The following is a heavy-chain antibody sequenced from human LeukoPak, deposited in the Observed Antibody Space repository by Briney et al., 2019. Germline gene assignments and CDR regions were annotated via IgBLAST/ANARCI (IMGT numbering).Heavy chain of an antibody. CDR1: GYTFTSYD. J-gene: IGHJ4*02. Sequence: ASVKVSCKASGYTFTSYDINWVRQATGQGLEWMGWMNPNSGNTGYAQKFQGRVTMTRNTSTSTAYMELSSLRSEDTAVYYCARGGEIAVAGKFDYWGQGTLVTVSS. CDR3: ARGGEIAVAGKFDY. CDR2: MNPNSGNT. D-gene: IGHD6-19*01. V-gene: IGHV1-8*01.